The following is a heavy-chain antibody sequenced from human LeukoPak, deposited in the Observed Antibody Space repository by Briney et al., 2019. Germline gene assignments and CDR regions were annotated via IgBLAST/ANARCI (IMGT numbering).Heavy chain of an antibody. V-gene: IGHV3-7*01. CDR3: ARDAAYGYDRFDY. Sequence: GGSLRLSCAASGFSFSSYWMAWVRQAPGKGLEWVANINEDGSDRNYVESMKGRFTISRDNAKNSVYLQMNSLRGEDTAVYYWARDAAYGYDRFDYWGQGTQVTVSS. CDR1: GFSFSSYW. CDR2: INEDGSDR. J-gene: IGHJ4*02. D-gene: IGHD5-18*01.